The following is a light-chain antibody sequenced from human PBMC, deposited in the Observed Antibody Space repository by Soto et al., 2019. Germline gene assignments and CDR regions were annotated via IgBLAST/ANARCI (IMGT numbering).Light chain of an antibody. CDR1: SSDVGDYNY. CDR2: DVS. V-gene: IGLV2-14*01. Sequence: QSVLTQPASVSGSPGQSITISCTGTSSDVGDYNYVSWYQQHPGKAPKLMIYDVSNRPSGVSNRFSGSKSGNTASLTISGLQAEDEADYYCSSYTSSSTCAFGTGTKSPS. J-gene: IGLJ1*01. CDR3: SSYTSSSTCA.